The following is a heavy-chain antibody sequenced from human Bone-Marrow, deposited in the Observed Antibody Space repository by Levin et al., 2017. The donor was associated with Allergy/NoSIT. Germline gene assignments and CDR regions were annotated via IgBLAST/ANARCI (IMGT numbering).Heavy chain of an antibody. CDR3: ARSIATAYVPDAYYYFGMEV. CDR2: TYNSGTA. CDR1: GVSVTSKEYS. J-gene: IGHJ6*02. D-gene: IGHD3-10*02. V-gene: IGHV4-30-2*01. Sequence: LRLSCTVSGVSVTSKEYSWSWVRQTPKKGLEWIGYTYNSGTAYYNPSLISRVTISIDRSKNQFSLRLKSVTAADTAVYYCARSIATAYVPDAYYYFGMEVWGQGATVIVSS.